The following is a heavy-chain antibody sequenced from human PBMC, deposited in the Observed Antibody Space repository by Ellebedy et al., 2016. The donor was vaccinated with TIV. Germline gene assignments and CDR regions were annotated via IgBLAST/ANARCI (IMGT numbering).Heavy chain of an antibody. J-gene: IGHJ4*02. CDR1: GFTFSNFA. CDR2: ISAGGDNT. V-gene: IGHV3-23*01. Sequence: GGSLRLSCAASGFTFSNFAMHWVRQAPGKGLEWLSVISAGGDNTYSAASVKGRFTVTRDNSKTTLFLQMNRLTTEDTAVYYCAKGSASGVNYDRVGFQHWGQGTLVTVSS. CDR3: AKGSASGVNYDRVGFQH. D-gene: IGHD3-22*01.